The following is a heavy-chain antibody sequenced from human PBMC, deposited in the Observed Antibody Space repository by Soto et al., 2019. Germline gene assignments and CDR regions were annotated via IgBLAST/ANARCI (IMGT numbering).Heavy chain of an antibody. CDR3: ARDEVAVGARDAALPFDY. Sequence: QVQLVQSGAEVKKPGASVKVSCKASGYTITSYGISWVRQAPGQGLEWMGWISAYNGNTNYAQKLQGRVTMTTDTSTSTAYMELRSLRSDDTAVYYCARDEVAVGARDAALPFDYWGQGTLVTVSS. CDR1: GYTITSYG. D-gene: IGHD1-26*01. J-gene: IGHJ4*02. V-gene: IGHV1-18*01. CDR2: ISAYNGNT.